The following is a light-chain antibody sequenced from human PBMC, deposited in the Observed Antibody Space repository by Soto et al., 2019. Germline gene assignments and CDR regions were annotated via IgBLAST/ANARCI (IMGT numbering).Light chain of an antibody. CDR1: QSVSSN. Sequence: EIVMTQSPATLSVSPGERATLSCRASQSVSSNLAWYQQKPGQTPRLLIYGASTRATGIPVRSSGSGSGTEFTLTISSLQSEDFAVYYCQQYNNWPPIFGPG. CDR3: QQYNNWPPI. V-gene: IGKV3-15*01. J-gene: IGKJ3*01. CDR2: GAS.